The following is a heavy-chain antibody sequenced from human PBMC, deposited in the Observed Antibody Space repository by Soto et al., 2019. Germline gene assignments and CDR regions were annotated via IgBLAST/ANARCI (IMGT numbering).Heavy chain of an antibody. J-gene: IGHJ3*02. CDR1: GYTFTSYA. D-gene: IGHD3-22*01. Sequence: GASVKVSCKASGYTFTSYAMHWVRQAPGQRLEWMGWINAGNGNTKYSQKFQGRVTITRDTSASTAYMELSSLRSEDTAVYYCARDLLDYYDSSGYGDAFDIWGQGTMVTVSS. CDR2: INAGNGNT. CDR3: ARDLLDYYDSSGYGDAFDI. V-gene: IGHV1-3*01.